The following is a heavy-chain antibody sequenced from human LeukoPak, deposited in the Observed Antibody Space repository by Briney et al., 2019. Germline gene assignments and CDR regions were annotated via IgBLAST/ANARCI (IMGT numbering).Heavy chain of an antibody. D-gene: IGHD2-21*01. CDR2: IYYSGST. V-gene: IGHV4-61*08. J-gene: IGHJ4*02. Sequence: SETLSLTCTVSGASVSSGGYYWSWIRQPPGKGLEWIGNIYYSGSTNYNPSLKSRVTISVDTSKNQFSLKVSSVTAADTAVYYCARRGGAGRSFDYWGQGTLVTVPS. CDR1: GASVSSGGYY. CDR3: ARRGGAGRSFDY.